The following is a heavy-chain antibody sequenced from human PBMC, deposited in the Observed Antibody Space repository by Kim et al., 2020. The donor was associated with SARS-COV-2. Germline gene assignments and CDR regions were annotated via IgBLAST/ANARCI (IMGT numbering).Heavy chain of an antibody. CDR2: ISYDGSNK. V-gene: IGHV3-30*04. CDR1: GFTFSSYA. Sequence: GGSLRLSCAASGFTFSSYAMNWVRQAPGKGLEWVAVISYDGSNKYYADSVKGRFTISRDNSKNTLYLQMNSLRVEDTAMYYCARVVTAFSRYYYYYGMDVCGHETTGTVSS. J-gene: IGHJ6*01. D-gene: IGHD2-21*02. CDR3: ARVVTAFSRYYYYYGMDV.